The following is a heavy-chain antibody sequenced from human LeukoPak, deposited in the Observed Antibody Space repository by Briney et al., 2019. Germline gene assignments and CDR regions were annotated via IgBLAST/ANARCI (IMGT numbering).Heavy chain of an antibody. J-gene: IGHJ4*02. Sequence: SSVTLSLTCTVSGGSISNYFWSWIRQPPGKGLEWIGYIYYSGSTNYNPSLKSRVTISIDTPKNQFSLKLSSVTAADTAVYYCARHGQTYSNSFDYWGQGSLVTVSS. D-gene: IGHD6-13*01. V-gene: IGHV4-59*08. CDR2: IYYSGST. CDR3: ARHGQTYSNSFDY. CDR1: GGSISNYF.